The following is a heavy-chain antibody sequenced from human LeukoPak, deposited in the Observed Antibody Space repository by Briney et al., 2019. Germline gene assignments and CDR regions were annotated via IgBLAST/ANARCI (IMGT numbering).Heavy chain of an antibody. D-gene: IGHD3-10*01. CDR3: AREDGSASYYNNWFDP. V-gene: IGHV3-33*01. Sequence: GGSLRLSCAASGFTFSSYGMHWVRQAPGKGLEWVAVIWSDRSNKYYADSVKGRFTISRDNSKNTLYLQMNSLRAEDTAVYYCAREDGSASYYNNWFDPWGQGTLVTVSS. J-gene: IGHJ5*02. CDR1: GFTFSSYG. CDR2: IWSDRSNK.